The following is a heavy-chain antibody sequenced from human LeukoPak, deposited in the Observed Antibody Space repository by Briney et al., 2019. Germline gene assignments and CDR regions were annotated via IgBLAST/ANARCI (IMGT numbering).Heavy chain of an antibody. CDR3: ARGLRGYSYGRYYYYGMDV. Sequence: ASVKVSCKASGYTFTSYDINWVRQATGQGLEWMGWMNPNSGNTGYAQKFQGRVTMTRNTSISTAYMELSSLRPEDTAVYYCARGLRGYSYGRYYYYGMDVWGQGTTVTVSS. CDR2: MNPNSGNT. D-gene: IGHD5-18*01. J-gene: IGHJ6*02. V-gene: IGHV1-8*01. CDR1: GYTFTSYD.